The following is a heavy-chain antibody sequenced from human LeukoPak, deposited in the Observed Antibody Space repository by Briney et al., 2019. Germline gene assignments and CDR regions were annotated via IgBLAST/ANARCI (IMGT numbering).Heavy chain of an antibody. D-gene: IGHD4-17*01. CDR2: INHSGST. Sequence: SETLSLTCAVYGGSFSGYYWSWIRQPPGKGLEWIGEINHSGSTNYNPSLKSRVTISVDTSKNQFSLKLSSVTAADTAVYYCARERTVTTLFYWYFDLWGRGTLVTVSS. V-gene: IGHV4-34*01. CDR3: ARERTVTTLFYWYFDL. J-gene: IGHJ2*01. CDR1: GGSFSGYY.